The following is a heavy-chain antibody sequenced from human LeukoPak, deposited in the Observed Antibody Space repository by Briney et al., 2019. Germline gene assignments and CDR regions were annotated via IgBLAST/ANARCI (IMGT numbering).Heavy chain of an antibody. Sequence: GGSLRLSCACSGFSFSTYSMNWVRQAPGKGLEGVSGITWSGANTYYADSVKGRFTISRDNSKTTLYLRMNSLSAEDTAVYYCYYYDSSGFYPQTKIDYWGQGTLVTVSS. J-gene: IGHJ4*02. V-gene: IGHV3-23*01. CDR1: GFSFSTYS. D-gene: IGHD3-22*01. CDR2: ITWSGANT. CDR3: YYYDSSGFYPQTKIDY.